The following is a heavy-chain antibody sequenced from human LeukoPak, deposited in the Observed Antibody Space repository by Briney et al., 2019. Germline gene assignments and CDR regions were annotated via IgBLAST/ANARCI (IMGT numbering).Heavy chain of an antibody. CDR1: GGSISSSNW. V-gene: IGHV4-4*02. J-gene: IGHJ4*02. CDR2: IYHSGST. CDR3: ARDSSGYSSGGLY. Sequence: SETLSLTCAVSGGSISSSNWWSWVRQPPGKGLEWIGEIYHSGSTNYNPSLKSRVTISVDKSKNQFSLKLSSVTAADTAVYYCARDSSGYSSGGLYWGQGTLVTVSS. D-gene: IGHD6-19*01.